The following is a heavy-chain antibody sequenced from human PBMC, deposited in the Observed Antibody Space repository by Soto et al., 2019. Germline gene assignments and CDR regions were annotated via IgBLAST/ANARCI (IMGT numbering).Heavy chain of an antibody. D-gene: IGHD2-15*01. CDR3: ARDGIGTPGNYGMDV. Sequence: QVQLQESGPGLVKPSGTLSLTCAVSGGSISSSNWWSWVRQPPGKGLEWIGEIYHSGSTNYNPSLKSRGTISVDKSKNQVSLKLSSVTAADTAVYYGARDGIGTPGNYGMDVWGQGTTVTVSS. J-gene: IGHJ6*02. CDR1: GGSISSSNW. V-gene: IGHV4-4*02. CDR2: IYHSGST.